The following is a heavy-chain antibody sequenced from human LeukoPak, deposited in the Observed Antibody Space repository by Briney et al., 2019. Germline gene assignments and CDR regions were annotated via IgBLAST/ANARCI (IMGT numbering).Heavy chain of an antibody. CDR3: ARGRSRIAAPPMDY. Sequence: SETLSLTCTVSGGSISSSSYYWGWIRQPPGKGLEWIGSIYYSGSTYYNPSLKSRVTISVDTSKNQFSLKLSSLTAADTAVYYCARGRSRIAAPPMDYWGQGTLVTVSS. D-gene: IGHD6-25*01. CDR1: GGSISSSSYY. CDR2: IYYSGST. V-gene: IGHV4-39*07. J-gene: IGHJ4*02.